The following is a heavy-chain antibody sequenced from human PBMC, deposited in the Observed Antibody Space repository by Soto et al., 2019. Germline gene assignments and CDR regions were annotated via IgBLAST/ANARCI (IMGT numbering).Heavy chain of an antibody. CDR2: ISGGGDGT. V-gene: IGHV3-23*01. Sequence: EVQLLESGGGLVQPGGSLRLSCAASGFTFSSYAISWVRLAPGKGLEWVSAISGGGDGTYYADSVRGRFTISRDNAANTLYLQMNSLRAEDTAVYYCAKEPRIVGASSLDYWGQGPLVTVSS. CDR3: AKEPRIVGASSLDY. J-gene: IGHJ4*02. CDR1: GFTFSSYA. D-gene: IGHD1-26*01.